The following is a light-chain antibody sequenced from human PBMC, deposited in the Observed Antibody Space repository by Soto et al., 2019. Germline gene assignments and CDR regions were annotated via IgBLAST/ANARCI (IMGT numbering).Light chain of an antibody. CDR3: QQYGSSPYT. CDR2: EAS. J-gene: IGKJ2*01. Sequence: ETVLTQSPGILSSSPGERATLSCRAIQSVSSSYLAGYQQKPRQAPRLLIYEASSRANGNPDRFSGSGSGTDFPLIISRLEPEDFAVYYCQQYGSSPYTFGQGTKLEIK. V-gene: IGKV3-20*01. CDR1: QSVSSSY.